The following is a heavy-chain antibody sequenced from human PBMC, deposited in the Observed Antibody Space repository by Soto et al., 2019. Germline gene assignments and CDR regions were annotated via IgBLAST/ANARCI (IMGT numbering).Heavy chain of an antibody. Sequence: EVQLVESGGGLVQPGGSLRLSCAASGFTFSSYEMNWVRQAPGKGLEWVSYISSSGSTIYYADSVKGRFTISRDNAKNSLYLQMNSLRAEDTAVYYCARAPPTVRYYYYGMDVWGQGTTVTVSS. V-gene: IGHV3-48*03. CDR1: GFTFSSYE. CDR2: ISSSGSTI. CDR3: ARAPPTVRYYYYGMDV. D-gene: IGHD4-4*01. J-gene: IGHJ6*02.